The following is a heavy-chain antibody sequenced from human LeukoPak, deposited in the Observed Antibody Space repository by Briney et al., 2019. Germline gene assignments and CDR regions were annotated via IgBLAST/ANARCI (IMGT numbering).Heavy chain of an antibody. Sequence: GGSLTLSCAASGFTFSDYYMSWIRQAPWKGLEWVSYISSSSRYTNYADSVKGRFTISRDNAKNSLYLQMNSLRAEDTAVYYCAREYVVVVAATGVRNYYYGMDVWGKGTTVTVSS. CDR2: ISSSSRYT. CDR3: AREYVVVVAATGVRNYYYGMDV. D-gene: IGHD2-15*01. J-gene: IGHJ6*04. V-gene: IGHV3-11*06. CDR1: GFTFSDYY.